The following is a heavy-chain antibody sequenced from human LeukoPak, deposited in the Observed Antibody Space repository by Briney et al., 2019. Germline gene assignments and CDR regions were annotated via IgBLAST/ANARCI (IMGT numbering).Heavy chain of an antibody. CDR1: GFTFSSYS. D-gene: IGHD4-17*01. CDR3: AKTIRTYGDYHTLDY. Sequence: GGSLRLSCAASGFTFSSYSMNWVRQAPGKGLEWVAAISYDGNNKYDVDSVKGRFTISRDNSKNTLYLQMNSLRPEDSATYYCAKTIRTYGDYHTLDYWGQGTLVTVSS. J-gene: IGHJ4*02. V-gene: IGHV3-30*18. CDR2: ISYDGNNK.